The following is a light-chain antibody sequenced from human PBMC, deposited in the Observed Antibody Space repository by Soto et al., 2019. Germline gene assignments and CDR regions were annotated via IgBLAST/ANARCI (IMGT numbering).Light chain of an antibody. CDR1: SSDVAGYND. CDR3: RSYAGNNNFEV. Sequence: HSVLTQPPAASGSPGQSVTISFTGTSSDVAGYNDVSWYQQHPGKPPKLRIYEVSKRPSGIPDPFSASKSAITASLTVPGLQVEEEADYYCRSYAGNNNFEVFGSGQNVTV. V-gene: IGLV2-8*01. CDR2: EVS. J-gene: IGLJ1*01.